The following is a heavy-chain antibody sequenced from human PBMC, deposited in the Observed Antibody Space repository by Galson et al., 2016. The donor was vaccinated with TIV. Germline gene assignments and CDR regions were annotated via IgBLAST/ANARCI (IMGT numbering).Heavy chain of an antibody. CDR2: INPIFGTA. CDR3: ARGSGYHCGSGSSYFDY. Sequence: SVKVSCKASGGTFSNFVISWVRQAPGQGLEWMGSINPIFGTANYAQKFQGRVTITADTSTSTIYMELSSLRSEDTAVYYCARGSGYHCGSGSSYFDYWGQGSLVTVSS. CDR1: GGTFSNFV. D-gene: IGHD3-10*01. J-gene: IGHJ4*02. V-gene: IGHV1-69*06.